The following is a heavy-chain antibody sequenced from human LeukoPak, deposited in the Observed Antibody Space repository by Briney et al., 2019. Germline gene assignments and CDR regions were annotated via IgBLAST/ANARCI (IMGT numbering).Heavy chain of an antibody. J-gene: IGHJ3*02. V-gene: IGHV3-23*01. CDR2: ISGSGGST. CDR3: ASGGSYSSAADEDAFDI. Sequence: GGTLRLSCAASGFTLSSYGMSWVRQAPGKGLEWVSAISGSGGSTYYADSVKGRFTFSRDNSKNTLYLQMNSLRAEDTAVYYCASGGSYSSAADEDAFDIWGQGTMVTVSS. CDR1: GFTLSSYG. D-gene: IGHD1-26*01.